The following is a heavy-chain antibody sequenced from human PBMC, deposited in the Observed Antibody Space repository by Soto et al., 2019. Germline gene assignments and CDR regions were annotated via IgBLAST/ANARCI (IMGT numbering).Heavy chain of an antibody. Sequence: GGSLRLSCAASGFTFSSYSMNWVRQAPGKGLEWVSYISSCSSTIYYADSVKGRFTISRDNAKNSLYLQMNSLRDEDTAVYYCARGWDIVVVPAAIRYYYYGMDVWGQGTTVTVSS. CDR1: GFTFSSYS. V-gene: IGHV3-48*02. CDR3: ARGWDIVVVPAAIRYYYYGMDV. J-gene: IGHJ6*02. CDR2: ISSCSSTI. D-gene: IGHD2-2*02.